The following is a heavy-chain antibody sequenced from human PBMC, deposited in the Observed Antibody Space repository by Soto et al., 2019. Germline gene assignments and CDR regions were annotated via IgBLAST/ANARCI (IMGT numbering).Heavy chain of an antibody. Sequence: DVQLVESGGGWVQPGRSLRLSCAASGLKFSDYWMSWVRQAPGKGLEWVGNIKHDTSEAHYADSVKGRFTITRDNIKNFLFLQMRDLRADDTASYYCAREGLLFSGPYRPSRFHYWGLGALVTVSS. CDR3: AREGLLFSGPYRPSRFHY. J-gene: IGHJ4*02. CDR1: GLKFSDYW. V-gene: IGHV3-7*03. CDR2: IKHDTSEA. D-gene: IGHD3-16*02.